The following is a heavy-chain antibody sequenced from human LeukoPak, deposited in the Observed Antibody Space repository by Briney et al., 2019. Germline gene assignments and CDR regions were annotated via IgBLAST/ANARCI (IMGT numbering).Heavy chain of an antibody. CDR2: IYHSGST. V-gene: IGHV4-59*08. Sequence: SETLSLTCTVSGGSISNYYWSWIRQPPGKGLEWIGSIYHSGSTNYNPSLKSRVTISVDTSKNQFSLKLSSVTAADTAVYYCARSLRPTTVTPDYWGQGTLVTVSS. CDR1: GGSISNYY. CDR3: ARSLRPTTVTPDY. D-gene: IGHD4-11*01. J-gene: IGHJ4*02.